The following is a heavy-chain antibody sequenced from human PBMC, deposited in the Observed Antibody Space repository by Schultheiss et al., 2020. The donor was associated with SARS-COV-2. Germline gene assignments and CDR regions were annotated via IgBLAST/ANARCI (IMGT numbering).Heavy chain of an antibody. CDR2: ISYDGSNK. CDR1: GFTFDDHA. V-gene: IGHV3-30*04. D-gene: IGHD5-18*01. J-gene: IGHJ4*02. Sequence: GGSLRLSCAASGFTFDDHAMHWVRQAPGKGLEWVAVISYDGSNKYYADSVKGRFTISRDNAKNSLYLQMNSLRAEDTAVYYCAKDGGVTAMVGWGQGTLVTVSS. CDR3: AKDGGVTAMVG.